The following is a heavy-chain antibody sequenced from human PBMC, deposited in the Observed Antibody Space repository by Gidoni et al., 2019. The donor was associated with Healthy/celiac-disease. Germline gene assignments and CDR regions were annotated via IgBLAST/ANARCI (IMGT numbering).Heavy chain of an antibody. Sequence: QVQMQESGPGLVKPSETLSLTCTVSGGSSSSYYWSWIRQSPGKGREWNGYIGSRGSTNYNPSLKSRVTISVDTSKNQFSLKRISVTAADTAVYYCASGAERDPDYYDSSGYYGYWGQGTLVTVSS. CDR1: GGSSSSYY. CDR3: ASGAERDPDYYDSSGYYGY. V-gene: IGHV4-59*01. D-gene: IGHD3-22*01. CDR2: IGSRGST. J-gene: IGHJ4*02.